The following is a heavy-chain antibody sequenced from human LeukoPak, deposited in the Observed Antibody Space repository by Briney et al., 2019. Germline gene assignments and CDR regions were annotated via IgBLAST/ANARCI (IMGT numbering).Heavy chain of an antibody. CDR3: ARGRRELKYAPDY. J-gene: IGHJ4*02. V-gene: IGHV4-31*03. CDR2: IYYTAGA. D-gene: IGHD2-2*01. Sequence: SETLSLTCNVSGASMRSETHYWSWLRQHPGKGPEWLAYIYYTAGAYYNPSLESRVSISLDASENQFSLKLSSVTAADTAVYYCARGRRELKYAPDYWGQGTLVTVSS. CDR1: GASMRSETHY.